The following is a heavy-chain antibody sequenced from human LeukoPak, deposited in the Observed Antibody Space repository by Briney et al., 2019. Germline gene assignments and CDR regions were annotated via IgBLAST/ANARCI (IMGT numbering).Heavy chain of an antibody. V-gene: IGHV1-46*01. CDR1: GYTFTSYY. CDR3: ARDRDWGSSDPFDY. Sequence: VASVKVSCKASGYTFTSYYMHGVRQVPGQGLEWMGIINPGRGNTNYAQNFHGRVTLTRDTSTSTIYMELSSLRSEDTAVYYCARDRDWGSSDPFDYWGQGTLVTVSS. D-gene: IGHD7-27*01. CDR2: INPGRGNT. J-gene: IGHJ4*02.